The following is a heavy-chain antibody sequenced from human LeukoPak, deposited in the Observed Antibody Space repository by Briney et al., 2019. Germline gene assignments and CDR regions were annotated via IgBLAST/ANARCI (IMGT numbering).Heavy chain of an antibody. V-gene: IGHV3-30*04. CDR1: GFTFSSYV. D-gene: IGHD3-10*01. J-gene: IGHJ4*02. CDR2: ISYDGSNE. Sequence: GGSLRLSCAASGFTFSSYVMHWVRQAPGKGLEWVAIISYDGSNEYYADSVKGRFTISRDNAKNSLYLQMNSLRAEDTALYYCAKENYYGSGSYGGLDYWGQGTLVTVSS. CDR3: AKENYYGSGSYGGLDY.